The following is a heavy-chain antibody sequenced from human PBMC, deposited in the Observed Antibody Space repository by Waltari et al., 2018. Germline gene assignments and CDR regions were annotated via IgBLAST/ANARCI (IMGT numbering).Heavy chain of an antibody. D-gene: IGHD6-13*01. CDR2: INTNTGNP. V-gene: IGHV7-4-1*02. CDR3: AREFLAAGTNWFDP. Sequence: VQLVQSGSELKKPGASVKVSCKASGYTFPSYAMNWVRPAPGQGLEWMGWINTNTGNPTYAQGFTGRFVFSLDTSVSTAYLQISSLKAEDTAVYYCAREFLAAGTNWFDPWGQGTLVTVSS. J-gene: IGHJ5*02. CDR1: GYTFPSYA.